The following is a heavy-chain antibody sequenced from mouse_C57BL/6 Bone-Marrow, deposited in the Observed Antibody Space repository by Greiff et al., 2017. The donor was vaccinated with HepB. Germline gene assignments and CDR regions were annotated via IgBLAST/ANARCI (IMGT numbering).Heavy chain of an antibody. J-gene: IGHJ4*01. CDR3: ARSIENAMDY. V-gene: IGHV1-42*01. Sequence: LQESGPELVKPGASVNISCKASGYSFTGYYMNWVKQSPEKSLEWIGEINPSTGGTTYNQKFKAKATLTVDKSSSTAYMQLKSLTSEDSAVYYCARSIENAMDYWGQGTSVTVSS. CDR2: INPSTGGT. CDR1: GYSFTGYY.